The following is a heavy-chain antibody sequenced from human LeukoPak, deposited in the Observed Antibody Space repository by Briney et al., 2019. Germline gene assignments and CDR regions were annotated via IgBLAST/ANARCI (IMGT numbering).Heavy chain of an antibody. Sequence: GGSLRLSCAASGFTFSSYGMSWVRQAPGKGLEWVSAISGSGGSTYYADSVKGRFTISRDNSKNTLYLQMNSLRAEDTAVYYCAKQWLAPLDAFDIWGQGTMVTVSS. CDR3: AKQWLAPLDAFDI. D-gene: IGHD6-19*01. V-gene: IGHV3-23*01. CDR1: GFTFSSYG. J-gene: IGHJ3*02. CDR2: ISGSGGST.